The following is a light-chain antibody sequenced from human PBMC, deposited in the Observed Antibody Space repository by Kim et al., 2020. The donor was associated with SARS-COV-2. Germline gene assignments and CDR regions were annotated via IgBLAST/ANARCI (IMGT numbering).Light chain of an antibody. J-gene: IGLJ1*01. CDR1: SSDGGGYNY. V-gene: IGLV2-8*01. CDR3: SSYTGRNTLV. Sequence: GQSFTISCTGSSSDGGGYNYVSWYQQHPGKAPRLVIYEVYKRPSGVPDRFSGSKSGNTASLTVSGLRPEDEADYYCSSYTGRNTLVFGTGTKVTVL. CDR2: EVY.